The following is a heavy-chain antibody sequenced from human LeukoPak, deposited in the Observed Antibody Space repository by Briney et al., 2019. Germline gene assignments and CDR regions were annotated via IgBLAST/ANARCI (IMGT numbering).Heavy chain of an antibody. J-gene: IGHJ5*01. CDR1: VGTFSSYA. D-gene: IGHD2-2*01. V-gene: IGHV1-69*05. Sequence: SVKVSCKASVGTFSSYAISWVRQAPGQGLEWMGGIIPIFGTANYAQKFQGRVTITTDESTSTAYMELRSLRSEDTADYYCARYCSNTSCQSSGWFDPRGQGTLVTVSS. CDR2: IIPIFGTA. CDR3: ARYCSNTSCQSSGWFDP.